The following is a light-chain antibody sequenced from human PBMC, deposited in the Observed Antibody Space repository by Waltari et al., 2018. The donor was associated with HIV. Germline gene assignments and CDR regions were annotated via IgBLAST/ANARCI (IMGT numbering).Light chain of an antibody. CDR3: SSYTSSTTWV. CDR2: DVS. J-gene: IGLJ3*02. V-gene: IGLV2-14*03. CDR1: SSDVGGYNY. Sequence: QSALTQPASVSGSPGQSITIPCTGTSSDVGGYNYFPWYQQHPGKAPKLMIYDVSNRPSGVSNRFSGSKSDNTASLTISGLQAEDEADYYCSSYTSSTTWVFGGGTKLTVL.